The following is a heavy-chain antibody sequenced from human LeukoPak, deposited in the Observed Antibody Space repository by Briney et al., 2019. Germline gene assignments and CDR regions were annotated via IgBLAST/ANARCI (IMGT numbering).Heavy chain of an antibody. CDR3: AKERGGEFDY. V-gene: IGHV3-53*01. D-gene: IGHD2-21*01. CDR2: IYSSGTT. J-gene: IGHJ4*02. CDR1: GFSVSINY. Sequence: PGGSLRLSCAVSGFSVSINYMTGVRHAPGRGRECGSLIYSSGTTKYADFVKGRFTISREISQNTLYLEINSLRADDTAVYYCAKERGGEFDYWGQGTLVTVSS.